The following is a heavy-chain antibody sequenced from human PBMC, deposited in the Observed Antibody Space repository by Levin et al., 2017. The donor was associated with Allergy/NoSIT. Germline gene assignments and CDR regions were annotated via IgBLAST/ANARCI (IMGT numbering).Heavy chain of an antibody. V-gene: IGHV1-18*01. D-gene: IGHD3-22*01. CDR1: GYAFTSYG. Sequence: GESLKISCKASGYAFTSYGISWVRQAPGQGLEWMGWISPYNGNTKYAQNYQARLTMTTDTSTYTAYMELRSLRSDDTAVYYCARETPYYYDSSGFYSADHWGPGTLVTVSS. CDR2: ISPYNGNT. J-gene: IGHJ4*01. CDR3: ARETPYYYDSSGFYSADH.